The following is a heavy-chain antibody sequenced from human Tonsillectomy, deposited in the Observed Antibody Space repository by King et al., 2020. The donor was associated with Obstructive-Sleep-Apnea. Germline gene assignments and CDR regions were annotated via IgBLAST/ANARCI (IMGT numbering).Heavy chain of an antibody. V-gene: IGHV4-31*03. D-gene: IGHD3-16*01. CDR3: ARLPGGNYGMDV. CDR2: IYYSGST. CDR1: GGSISSGGYH. Sequence: QLQESGPGLVKPSQTLSLTCSVSGGSISSGGYHWSWIRQHPGKGLEWIGYIYYSGSTYYNPSLKSRVTISLDTSKNEFSLKLRSVTAADTAVYYCARLPGGNYGMDVWGQGTTVTVSS. J-gene: IGHJ6*02.